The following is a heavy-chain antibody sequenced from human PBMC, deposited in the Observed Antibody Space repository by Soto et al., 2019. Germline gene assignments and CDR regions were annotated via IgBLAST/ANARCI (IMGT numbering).Heavy chain of an antibody. J-gene: IGHJ3*02. CDR3: AREGGRHCSPTRCYNAFDI. CDR2: ISSTSSTI. D-gene: IGHD2-2*02. V-gene: IGHV3-48*02. CDR1: GFSFSAFS. Sequence: GGSLRLSCASSGFSFSAFSMNWVRQAPGKGLEWVSYISSTSSTIYYGDSVKGRFTISRDNAKNSLYLQMNSLRDEDTAVYYCAREGGRHCSPTRCYNAFDIWGQGTMGTVSS.